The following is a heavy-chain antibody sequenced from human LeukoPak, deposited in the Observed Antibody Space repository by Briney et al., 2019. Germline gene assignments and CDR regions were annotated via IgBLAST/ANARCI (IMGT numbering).Heavy chain of an antibody. D-gene: IGHD2-2*01. CDR3: ARSYCSSTTCGFDP. CDR1: GFTFSSYS. CDR2: ISTSSSCI. V-gene: IGHV3-21*01. Sequence: GGSLRLXCAASGFTFSSYSMNWVRQAPGKGLEWVSSISTSSSCIYYADSLKGRFTISRDNAKNSLYLQMNSLRAEDTAVYYCARSYCSSTTCGFDPWGPGTLVTVSS. J-gene: IGHJ5*02.